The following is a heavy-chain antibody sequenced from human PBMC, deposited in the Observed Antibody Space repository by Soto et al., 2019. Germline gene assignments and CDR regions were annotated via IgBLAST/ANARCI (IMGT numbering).Heavy chain of an antibody. Sequence: GGSLRLSCAASKFTFSNYVMSWVRQAPGKGLEWVSAISGSGGTTYYADSVKGRFTISRDNSKNTLFLQMNSLRAEDTAVYYCEKDTRDCIKGVCYAPLGAFGVWGQGTMVTVSS. CDR3: EKDTRDCIKGVCYAPLGAFGV. D-gene: IGHD2-8*01. CDR1: KFTFSNYV. CDR2: ISGSGGTT. J-gene: IGHJ3*01. V-gene: IGHV3-23*01.